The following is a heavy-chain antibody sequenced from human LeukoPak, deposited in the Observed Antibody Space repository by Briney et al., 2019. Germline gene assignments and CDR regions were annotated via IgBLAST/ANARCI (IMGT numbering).Heavy chain of an antibody. Sequence: GGSLRLSCAASGFTFDDYGMSWVRQAPGKGLEWVSGINWNGGSTGYADSVKGRFTISRDNTKSSRYLQMNSLRAEDTAVYYCVRGTGFITDYWGPGTLVTVSS. V-gene: IGHV3-20*04. CDR2: INWNGGST. CDR3: VRGTGFITDY. J-gene: IGHJ4*02. D-gene: IGHD2-8*02. CDR1: GFTFDDYG.